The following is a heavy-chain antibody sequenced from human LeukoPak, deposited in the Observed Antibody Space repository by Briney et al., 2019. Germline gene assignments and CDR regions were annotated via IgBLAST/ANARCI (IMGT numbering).Heavy chain of an antibody. Sequence: GGSLRLSCAASGFTFSDYYMSWIRQAPGKGLEWVSYISSSGSTIYYADSVKGRFTISRDNAKNSLYLQMNSLRAEDTAVYYCARPGGDGYSVLSAFDIWGQGTMVTVSS. CDR3: ARPGGDGYSVLSAFDI. CDR2: ISSSGSTI. CDR1: GFTFSDYY. J-gene: IGHJ3*02. D-gene: IGHD5-24*01. V-gene: IGHV3-11*01.